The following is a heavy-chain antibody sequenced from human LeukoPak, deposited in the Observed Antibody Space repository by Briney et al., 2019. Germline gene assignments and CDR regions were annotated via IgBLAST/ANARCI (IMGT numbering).Heavy chain of an antibody. CDR2: ISGGGDST. V-gene: IGHV3-23*01. Sequence: PGGSLRLSCAASGFTFSSYAMSWVRQAPGKGLEWVSGISGGGDSTYSGDSVKGRFTISRDNSKNTLYLQMNSLRAEDTAVYYCAKDRTYVPGDYGDYMDYWSQGTLVTVSS. J-gene: IGHJ4*02. D-gene: IGHD4-17*01. CDR3: AKDRTYVPGDYGDYMDY. CDR1: GFTFSSYA.